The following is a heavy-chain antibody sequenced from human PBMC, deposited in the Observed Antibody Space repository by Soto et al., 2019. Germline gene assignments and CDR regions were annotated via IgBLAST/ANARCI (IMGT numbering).Heavy chain of an antibody. V-gene: IGHV3-33*08. Sequence: QVHLVESGGGVVQPGTSLRLSCAASGFSFSDYGMHWVRQAPGKGLEWVTIIWFDGSHEYYADSVKGRFTISRDNSNNTLYLKLNSLTADATAVYFWAIEQGRATADGPPGNGLDFWGQGTAVTVSS. D-gene: IGHD6-13*01. J-gene: IGHJ6*02. CDR3: AIEQGRATADGPPGNGLDF. CDR2: IWFDGSHE. CDR1: GFSFSDYG.